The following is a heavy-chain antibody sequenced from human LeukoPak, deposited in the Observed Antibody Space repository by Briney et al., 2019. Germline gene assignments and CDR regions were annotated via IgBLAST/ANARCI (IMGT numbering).Heavy chain of an antibody. D-gene: IGHD5-24*01. V-gene: IGHV1-69*10. Sequence: SVKVSCKASGGTFSSYAISWVQQAPGQGLEWMGGIIPILGIANYAQKFQGRVTITADKSTSTAYMELSSLRSEDTAVYYCARAGYNYNWFDPWGREPWSPSPQ. CDR3: ARAGYNYNWFDP. CDR2: IIPILGIA. CDR1: GGTFSSYA. J-gene: IGHJ5*02.